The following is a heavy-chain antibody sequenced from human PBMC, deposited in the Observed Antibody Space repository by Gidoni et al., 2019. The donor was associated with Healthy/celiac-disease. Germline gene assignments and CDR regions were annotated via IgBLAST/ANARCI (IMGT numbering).Heavy chain of an antibody. CDR1: GYTFTSYY. V-gene: IGHV1-46*01. CDR3: ARDLAAGFDAFDI. Sequence: QVQLVQSGAEVKKPGASVKVSCKASGYTFTSYYMHWVRQAPGQGLEWMGIINPSGGSTSYAQKCQGRVTMTRDTSTSTVYMELSSLRSEDTAVYYCARDLAAGFDAFDIWGQGTMVTVSS. D-gene: IGHD6-13*01. CDR2: INPSGGST. J-gene: IGHJ3*02.